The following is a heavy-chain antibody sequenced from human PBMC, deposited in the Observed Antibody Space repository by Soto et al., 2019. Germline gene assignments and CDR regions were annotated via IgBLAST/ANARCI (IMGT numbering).Heavy chain of an antibody. D-gene: IGHD3-16*01. J-gene: IGHJ6*02. CDR1: GGSFSAYY. Sequence: PSETLSLTCAVYGGSFSAYYWSWVRQPPGKGLEWIGEIIHSESTKYNPSLKSRVTISVDTSKNQFSLKRSSVTAADTAVYYCARQRPTDGRGEFANYYGMDVWGQGTPVTVSS. V-gene: IGHV4-34*12. CDR2: IIHSEST. CDR3: ARQRPTDGRGEFANYYGMDV.